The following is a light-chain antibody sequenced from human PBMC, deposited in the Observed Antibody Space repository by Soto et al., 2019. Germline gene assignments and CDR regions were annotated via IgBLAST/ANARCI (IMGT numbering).Light chain of an antibody. CDR2: SHN. CDR1: SSNIGSNT. J-gene: IGLJ2*01. CDR3: ATWDDSLNVVL. V-gene: IGLV1-44*01. Sequence: QSVLTQPPSASGTPGQRVTISCSGSSSNIGSNTVSWYQQLPGTAPKLLIYSHNQRPSGVPDRFSGSKSGTSASLAISGLQSEDEADYYCATWDDSLNVVLFGGGTKLPVL.